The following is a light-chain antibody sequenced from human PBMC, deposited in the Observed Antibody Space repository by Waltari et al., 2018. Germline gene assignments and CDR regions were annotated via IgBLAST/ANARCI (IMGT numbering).Light chain of an antibody. CDR2: DVS. CDR3: SSYRSSNTVV. Sequence: QSALTQPASVSGSPGQSITISCTGTSSDVGGYTSVSWYQQHPGKAPKLMIYDVSDRPSGVSNRFSCSKSGNTASLTISGLQAEDEADYFCSSYRSSNTVVFGGGTKLTVL. V-gene: IGLV2-14*03. CDR1: SSDVGGYTS. J-gene: IGLJ2*01.